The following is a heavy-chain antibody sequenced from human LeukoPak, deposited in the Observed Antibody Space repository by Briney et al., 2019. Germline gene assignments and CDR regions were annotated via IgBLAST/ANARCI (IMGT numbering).Heavy chain of an antibody. Sequence: PSETLSLTCTVSGGSISTGGYYWSWIRQHPGKGLEWIAYIYYSGSTYYNPSLKSRVTISVDTSKNQFSLKLSSVTAADTAVYYCARFHTNGYYRHFDFWGQGTLVTVSS. D-gene: IGHD3-22*01. CDR3: ARFHTNGYYRHFDF. V-gene: IGHV4-31*03. CDR2: IYYSGST. CDR1: GGSISTGGYY. J-gene: IGHJ4*02.